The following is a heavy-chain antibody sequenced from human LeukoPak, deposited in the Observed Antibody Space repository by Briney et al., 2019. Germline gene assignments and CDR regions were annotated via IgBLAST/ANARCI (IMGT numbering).Heavy chain of an antibody. V-gene: IGHV1-18*04. CDR2: SSAYNGKT. Sequence: ASVKVSCKASGYTFTSYGISWVRQAPGQGREGMGWSSAYNGKTNYAQKLQGRVTMTTDTSTSTAYMELRSLRSDDTAVYYYARDKPAVTTSYYYGMDVWGKGTTVTVSS. CDR3: ARDKPAVTTSYYYGMDV. CDR1: GYTFTSYG. D-gene: IGHD4-17*01. J-gene: IGHJ6*04.